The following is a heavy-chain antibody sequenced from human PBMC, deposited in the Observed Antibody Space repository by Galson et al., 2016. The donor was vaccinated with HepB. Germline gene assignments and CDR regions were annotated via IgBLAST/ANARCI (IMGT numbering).Heavy chain of an antibody. V-gene: IGHV4-59*01. CDR1: GGSISGYY. CDR2: VHYGGTT. J-gene: IGHJ5*02. Sequence: SETLSLTCTVSGGSISGYYWNWLRQSPVKGLEWIGYVHYGGTTNSNPSLQSRVTILLHTSKNQFSLELTSVTAADTAVYYCARCRGGYNHDFDPWGQGTLVTVSS. CDR3: ARCRGGYNHDFDP. D-gene: IGHD5-24*01.